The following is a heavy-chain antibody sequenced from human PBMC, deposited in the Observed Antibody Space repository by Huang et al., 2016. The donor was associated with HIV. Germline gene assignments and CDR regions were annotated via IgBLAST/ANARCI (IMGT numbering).Heavy chain of an antibody. J-gene: IGHJ3*02. V-gene: IGHV3-30-3*01. CDR3: ARDGLVSNYYYDSSGYYLGDAFDI. D-gene: IGHD3-22*01. CDR2: ISYDGSNK. CDR1: GFTFSGYA. Sequence: QVQLVESGGGVAQPGRSLRLSCAASGFTFSGYAMHWVSQAPGKGVEWVAVISYDGSNKHYADSVKGRFTISRDNSKNTLYLQMNSLRAEDTAVYYCARDGLVSNYYYDSSGYYLGDAFDIWGQGTMVTVSS.